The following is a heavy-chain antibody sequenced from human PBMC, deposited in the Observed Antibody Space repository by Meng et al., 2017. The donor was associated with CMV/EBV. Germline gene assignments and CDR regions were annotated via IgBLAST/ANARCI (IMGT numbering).Heavy chain of an antibody. Sequence: GESLKISCAASGFTFSDYYMSWIRQAPGKGLEWVSYISSSGSTIYYADSAKGRFTISRDNAKNSLYLQMNSLRAEDTAVYYCARDGYCSSTSCYAVAYWGQGTLVTVSS. V-gene: IGHV3-11*04. CDR2: ISSSGSTI. J-gene: IGHJ4*02. CDR1: GFTFSDYY. CDR3: ARDGYCSSTSCYAVAY. D-gene: IGHD2-2*03.